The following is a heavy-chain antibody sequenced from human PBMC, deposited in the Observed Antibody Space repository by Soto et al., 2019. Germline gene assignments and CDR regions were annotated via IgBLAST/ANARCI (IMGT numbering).Heavy chain of an antibody. CDR2: VGGGGGTT. J-gene: IGHJ4*02. V-gene: IGHV3-23*01. Sequence: GGSLRLSCTASGFSFSSYAMSWVRQAPGGGLEWVSFVGGGGGTTFSADSVKGRFTISRDNSKNTDYLQMSSLRPEDTAIYYCPKSQGPVGTVTRYKVPYSIFYFGLWGQRTQVTTSS. CDR3: PKSQGPVGTVTRYKVPYSIFYFGL. CDR1: GFSFSSYA. D-gene: IGHD3-3*01.